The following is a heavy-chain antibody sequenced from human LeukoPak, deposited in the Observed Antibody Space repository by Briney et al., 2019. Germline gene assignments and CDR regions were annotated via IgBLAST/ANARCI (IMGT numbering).Heavy chain of an antibody. J-gene: IGHJ5*02. CDR1: GYTFTGYY. CDR2: INPSSGGT. CDR3: ARTVTTIDRFDP. Sequence: ASVKVSCKASGYTFTGYYMHWVRQAPGQGLEWMGWINPSSGGTNYAQKFQGRVTMTRDTSISTAYMELSRLRSDDTAVYYCARTVTTIDRFDPWGQGTLVTVSS. D-gene: IGHD4-11*01. V-gene: IGHV1-2*02.